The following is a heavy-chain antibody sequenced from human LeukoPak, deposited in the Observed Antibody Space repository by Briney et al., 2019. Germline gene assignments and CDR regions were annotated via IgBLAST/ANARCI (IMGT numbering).Heavy chain of an antibody. CDR1: GFTFSSYS. Sequence: GGSLRLSCAASGFTFSSYSMNWVRQAPGKGLEWVSAISDSGGSTYYADSVKGRFTISRDNAKNSLYLQMNSLRAEDTAVYYCARGPGIAVAGISRWGQGTLVTVSS. CDR2: ISDSGGST. J-gene: IGHJ4*02. D-gene: IGHD6-19*01. CDR3: ARGPGIAVAGISR. V-gene: IGHV3-21*01.